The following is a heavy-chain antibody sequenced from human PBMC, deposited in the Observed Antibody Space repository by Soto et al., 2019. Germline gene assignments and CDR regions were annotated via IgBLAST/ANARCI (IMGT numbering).Heavy chain of an antibody. V-gene: IGHV4-30-2*01. CDR2: IYHSGIT. CDR3: ARAKTSTLLTFDY. J-gene: IGHJ4*02. Sequence: SETLSLTCAVSGGSISSGGYSWSWIRQPPGKGLEWIGYIYHSGITYYNPSLKSRVTISVDRSKNQFSLKLSSVTAADTAVYYCARAKTSTLLTFDYWGQGTLVTVSS. CDR1: GGSISSGGYS. D-gene: IGHD2-2*01.